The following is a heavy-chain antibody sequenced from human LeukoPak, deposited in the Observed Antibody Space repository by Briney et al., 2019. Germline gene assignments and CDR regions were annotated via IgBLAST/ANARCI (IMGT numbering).Heavy chain of an antibody. D-gene: IGHD1-1*01. J-gene: IGHJ4*02. CDR1: GGSISGSY. CDR3: ARHKTGTATFDY. V-gene: IGHV4-59*08. Sequence: SETLSLTCTVSGGSISGSYCSWIRQSPGKGPEWIGQISYGGITSYNPSLTTRVTISIDTSKNQFSLRLNSVTAADTAVYYCARHKTGTATFDYWGQGTLITVSS. CDR2: ISYGGIT.